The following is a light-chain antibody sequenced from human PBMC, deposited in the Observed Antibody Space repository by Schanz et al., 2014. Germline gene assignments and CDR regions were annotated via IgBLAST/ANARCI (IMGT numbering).Light chain of an antibody. CDR2: GAS. CDR3: QQYGSSPVT. J-gene: IGKJ4*01. Sequence: EIVMTQSPATLSVSPGERGTLSCRASQTVSNNLAWYQQKPGQTPRLLIYGASTRATGIPAKFSGSGSGTDFTLTISRLEPEDFAVYYCQQYGSSPVTFGGGTKVDIK. V-gene: IGKV3-15*01. CDR1: QTVSNN.